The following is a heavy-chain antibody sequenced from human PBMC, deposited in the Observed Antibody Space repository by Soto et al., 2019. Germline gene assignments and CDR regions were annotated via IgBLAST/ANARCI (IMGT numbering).Heavy chain of an antibody. J-gene: IGHJ6*02. CDR3: ARTDRDFYGLDV. CDR2: ISAAGYP. V-gene: IGHV3-13*05. CDR1: GFTFRNYD. Sequence: EVQLVESGGGLVQPGGSLRLSCEASGFTFRNYDMHWVRQATGKGLEWVSGISAAGYPDYAESVEGRCTISGENAQNSFFLQMHRLRVGDTAVYYCARTDRDFYGLDVWGQGPTVIVSS.